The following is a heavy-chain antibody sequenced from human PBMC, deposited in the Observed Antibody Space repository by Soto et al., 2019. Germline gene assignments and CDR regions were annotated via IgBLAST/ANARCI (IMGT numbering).Heavy chain of an antibody. CDR1: GFIFSAYG. Sequence: GGSLRLSCVASGFIFSAYGMHWVRQAPGKGLEWVAVISYDGTNKYYADSVKGRFTISRDNSNNTLFLQMNSLRPEDTAVYYCAKDWRLRFLDWLFDFWGQGTLVTVSS. V-gene: IGHV3-30*18. CDR2: ISYDGTNK. CDR3: AKDWRLRFLDWLFDF. D-gene: IGHD3-3*01. J-gene: IGHJ5*01.